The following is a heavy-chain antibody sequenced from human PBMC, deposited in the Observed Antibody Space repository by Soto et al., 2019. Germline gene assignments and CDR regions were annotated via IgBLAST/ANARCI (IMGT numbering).Heavy chain of an antibody. CDR3: ARVGGSHYLAHFDY. CDR2: ISYDGSNK. CDR1: GFTFSSYA. V-gene: IGHV3-30-3*01. J-gene: IGHJ4*02. D-gene: IGHD1-26*01. Sequence: QVRLVESGGGVVQPGRSLRLSCAASGFTFSSYAMHWVRQAPGKGLEWVAVISYDGSNKYYADSVKGRFTISRDNSKNTLYLKRNSLRAEDTAVYYCARVGGSHYLAHFDYWGQGTLVTVSS.